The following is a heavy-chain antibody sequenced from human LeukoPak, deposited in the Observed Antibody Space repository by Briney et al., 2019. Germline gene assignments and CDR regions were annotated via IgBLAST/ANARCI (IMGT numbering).Heavy chain of an antibody. D-gene: IGHD6-19*01. CDR1: GFTFSSYA. J-gene: IGHJ4*02. V-gene: IGHV3-23*01. Sequence: PGGSLRLSCAASGFTFSSYAMSWVRQAPGKGLEWVSAISGSGGSTYYADSVKGRFTISRDNSKNTLYLQMNSLRAEDTAVYYCAKEATGGRSSGWHVDYWGQGTLVTVSS. CDR3: AKEATGGRSSGWHVDY. CDR2: ISGSGGST.